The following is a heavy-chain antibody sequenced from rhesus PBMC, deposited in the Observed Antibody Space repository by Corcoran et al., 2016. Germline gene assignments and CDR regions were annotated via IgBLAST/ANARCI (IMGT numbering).Heavy chain of an antibody. CDR1: GGSISGYS. Sequence: QLQLQESGPGLVKPSETLSITCAVSGGSISGYSWSWIPQPPGKGLEWIGNIDGNIAGTNSNPSLKSRVTISKDTSKNQFSLKLRSVTAADTAVYYCARLRQYYFDYWGQGVLVTVSS. CDR3: ARLRQYYFDY. V-gene: IGHV4-81*01. CDR2: IDGNIAGT. J-gene: IGHJ4*01. D-gene: IGHD6-25*01.